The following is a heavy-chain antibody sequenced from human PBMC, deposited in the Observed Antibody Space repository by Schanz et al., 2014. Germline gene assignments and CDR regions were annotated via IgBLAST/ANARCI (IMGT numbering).Heavy chain of an antibody. Sequence: EVQLLESGGGLVQPGGSLRLSCTASGFTFSSYSMNWVRQIPGKGLEWVSAISASGGTTYYADSVKGRFTISRDNSKNTLYLQMNSLRPEDTAVYYCARGGFGEVSYFDYWGQGTLXTVSS. CDR3: ARGGFGEVSYFDY. CDR1: GFTFSSYS. J-gene: IGHJ4*02. V-gene: IGHV3-23*01. CDR2: ISASGGTT. D-gene: IGHD3-10*01.